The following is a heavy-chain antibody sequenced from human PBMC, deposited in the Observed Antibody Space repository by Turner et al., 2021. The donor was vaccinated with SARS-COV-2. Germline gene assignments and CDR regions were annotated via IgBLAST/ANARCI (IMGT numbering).Heavy chain of an antibody. D-gene: IGHD4-17*01. Sequence: QAPLPESGPGLVKPSPSLSLTCSVPGGSFSSGGYYWSWIRQHPGKGLAWIGYIYYSGGTYYNPSLKSRVTISVDTSKNQFSLKLSSVTAADTTVYYCARDHLDPSTVTTWRGFDPWGQGTLVTVSS. CDR2: IYYSGGT. V-gene: IGHV4-31*03. J-gene: IGHJ5*02. CDR1: GGSFSSGGYY. CDR3: ARDHLDPSTVTTWRGFDP.